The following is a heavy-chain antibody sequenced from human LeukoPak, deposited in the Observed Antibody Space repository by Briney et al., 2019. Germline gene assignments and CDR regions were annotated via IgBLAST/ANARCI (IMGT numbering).Heavy chain of an antibody. V-gene: IGHV3-23*01. D-gene: IGHD1-26*01. CDR2: ISGSGGST. J-gene: IGHJ3*02. CDR3: ARGSGSSDAFDI. CDR1: GFTFSSYA. Sequence: GGSLRLSCAASGFTFSSYAMSWVRQAPGKGLEWVSAISGSGGSTYYADSVKGRFTISRDNSKNTLYLQMNSLRAEDTAVYYCARGSGSSDAFDIWGQGTMVTVSS.